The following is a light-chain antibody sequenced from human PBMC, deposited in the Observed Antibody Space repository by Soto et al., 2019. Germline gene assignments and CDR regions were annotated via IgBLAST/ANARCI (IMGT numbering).Light chain of an antibody. Sequence: DIQMTQSPSTLSASVGDRVTITCRASQSISTWSAWYQQKPGKAPKLLIYDASSLEGGVPSRFSGSGSGTEFTLTISSLQPDHFAAYYCQHYNGYPYTFGQGTKLEIK. V-gene: IGKV1-5*01. CDR3: QHYNGYPYT. CDR1: QSISTW. J-gene: IGKJ2*01. CDR2: DAS.